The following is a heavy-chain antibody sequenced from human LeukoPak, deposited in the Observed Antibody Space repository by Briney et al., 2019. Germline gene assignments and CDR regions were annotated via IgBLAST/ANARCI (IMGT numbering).Heavy chain of an antibody. J-gene: IGHJ5*02. CDR3: ARGKTRFGNWFDP. CDR1: GYSFTSYW. CDR2: IYPGDSDT. Sequence: GESLKISCKGSGYSFTSYWIGWVRQMPGKGLEWMGIIYPGDSDTRYSPSFQGQVTISADKSISTAYLQWSSLKASDTAVYYCARGKTRFGNWFDPWGQGTLVTVSS. D-gene: IGHD3-10*01. V-gene: IGHV5-51*01.